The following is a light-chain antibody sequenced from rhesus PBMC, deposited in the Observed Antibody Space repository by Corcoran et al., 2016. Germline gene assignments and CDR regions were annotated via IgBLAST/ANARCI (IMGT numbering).Light chain of an antibody. CDR1: ENVNKF. V-gene: IGKV1-74*01. J-gene: IGKJ3*01. Sequence: DIQMTQSPSSLSASVGDRVTITCRASENVNKFLHWYQQKPGKAPKLLIYGASTLQSEVPSMFSGSGSGTDFTLTISSLQPEDFATYYCQHSYTIPFTFGPGTKLDIK. CDR3: QHSYTIPFT. CDR2: GAS.